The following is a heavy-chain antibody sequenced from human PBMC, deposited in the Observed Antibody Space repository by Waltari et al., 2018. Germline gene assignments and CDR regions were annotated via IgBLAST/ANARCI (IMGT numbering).Heavy chain of an antibody. D-gene: IGHD3-22*01. CDR3: ARLGLRQTYYYDINAFDI. V-gene: IGHV5-51*01. Sequence: EVQLVQSGAEVKKPGESLKISCKGSGYSFTSYWIGWVRQMPGKGLEWMGIIYPGDSDTRYSPSFQGQVTISADKSISTAYLQWSSLKASDTAMYYCARLGLRQTYYYDINAFDIWGQGTMVTVSS. CDR2: IYPGDSDT. CDR1: GYSFTSYW. J-gene: IGHJ3*02.